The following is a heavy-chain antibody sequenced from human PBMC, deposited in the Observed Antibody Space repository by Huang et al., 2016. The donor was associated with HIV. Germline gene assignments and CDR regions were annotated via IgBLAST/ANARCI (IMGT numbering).Heavy chain of an antibody. V-gene: IGHV5-51*03. CDR3: ARALVTDDAFDI. CDR2: IYPNDFYT. CDR1: GYLFTAYW. D-gene: IGHD2-21*02. J-gene: IGHJ3*02. Sequence: EAQLVQSGAEVKKPGESLKISCKGSGYLFTAYWIAWVRQMPGKGLELIGIIYPNDFYTRYSPSFHGQVTISVDKSISTADLQWSSLKASDIAMYHCARALVTDDAFDIWGQETMVTVSS.